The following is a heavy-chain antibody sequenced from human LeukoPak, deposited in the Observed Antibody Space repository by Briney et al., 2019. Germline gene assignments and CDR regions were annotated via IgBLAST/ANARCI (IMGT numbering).Heavy chain of an antibody. J-gene: IGHJ4*02. CDR3: ARSGYCSSTSCYMRGYYFDY. D-gene: IGHD2-2*02. CDR2: IYYSGTT. V-gene: IGHV4-59*12. Sequence: SETLSLTCTVSGGSISSYYWSWIRQPPGKGLEWIGYIYYSGTTNYNPSLKSRVTISVDTSKNQFSLKLSPVTAADTAVYYCARSGYCSSTSCYMRGYYFDYWGQGTLVTVSS. CDR1: GGSISSYY.